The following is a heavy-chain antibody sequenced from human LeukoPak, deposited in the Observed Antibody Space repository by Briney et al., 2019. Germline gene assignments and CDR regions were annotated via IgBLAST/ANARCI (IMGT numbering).Heavy chain of an antibody. CDR1: GGSISSYY. D-gene: IGHD6-19*01. J-gene: IGHJ4*02. CDR3: ARAGWYAYYFDY. CDR2: IYYSGST. V-gene: IGHV4-59*01. Sequence: SETLSLTCTVSGGSISSYYWSWIRQPPGKGLEWIGHIYYSGSTNYNPSLKSRVTISVDTSKNQFSLKLSSVTAADTAVYYCARAGWYAYYFDYWGQGTLVTVSS.